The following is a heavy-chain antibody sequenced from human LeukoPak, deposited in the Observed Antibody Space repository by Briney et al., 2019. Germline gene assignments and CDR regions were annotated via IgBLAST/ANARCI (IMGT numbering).Heavy chain of an antibody. J-gene: IGHJ4*02. CDR3: AKGTRQQYYYDSSGYFDY. CDR1: GFTFDDYA. D-gene: IGHD3-22*01. CDR2: ISWNSGSV. Sequence: GGSLRLSCAASGFTFDDYAMHWVRQAPGKGLEWVPGISWNSGSVGYADSVKGRFTISRDNAKNSLYLQMNSLRAEDTALYYCAKGTRQQYYYDSSGYFDYWGQGTLVTVSS. V-gene: IGHV3-9*01.